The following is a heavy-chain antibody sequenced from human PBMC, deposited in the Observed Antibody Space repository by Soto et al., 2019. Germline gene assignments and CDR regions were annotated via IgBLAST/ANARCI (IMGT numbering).Heavy chain of an antibody. V-gene: IGHV1-18*01. CDR2: ISAYNGNT. CDR1: GYTFTSYG. CDR3: ARLERHYDFWSGDYTARNSGGWFDP. J-gene: IGHJ5*02. Sequence: QVQLVQSGAEVKKPGASVKVSCKASGYTFTSYGISWVRQAPGQGLEWMGWISAYNGNTNSAQKLQGRVTMTTDTSTSTAYMELRSLRSDDTAVYYCARLERHYDFWSGDYTARNSGGWFDPWGQGTLVTVSS. D-gene: IGHD3-3*01.